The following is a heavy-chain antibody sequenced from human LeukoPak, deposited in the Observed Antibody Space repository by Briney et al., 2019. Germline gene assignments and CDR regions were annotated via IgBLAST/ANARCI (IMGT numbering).Heavy chain of an antibody. D-gene: IGHD2-8*01. V-gene: IGHV3-30*02. J-gene: IGHJ4*02. Sequence: GGSLRLSCAASVFTFSSSGMHWVRQAPGKGLEWVAFIRYDGSNKYYADSVKGRFTISRDNSKNTLYLQMNSLRAEDTAVYYCAKDRSNAFDYWGQGIVVTVSS. CDR1: VFTFSSSG. CDR2: IRYDGSNK. CDR3: AKDRSNAFDY.